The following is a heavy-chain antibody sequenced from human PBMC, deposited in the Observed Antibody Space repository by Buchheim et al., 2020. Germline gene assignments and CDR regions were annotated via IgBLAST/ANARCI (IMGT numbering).Heavy chain of an antibody. CDR1: GGSISSGDYY. CDR2: IYYSGST. D-gene: IGHD2-2*01. CDR3: ARGMGGRPLVPAAMRDYYYGMDV. Sequence: QVQLQESGPGLVKPSQTLSLTCTVSGGSISSGDYYWSWIRQPPGKGLEWIGYIYYSGSTYYNPSLKSRVTISVDTSKNQFSLKLSSVTAADTAVYYCARGMGGRPLVPAAMRDYYYGMDVWGQGTT. V-gene: IGHV4-30-4*01. J-gene: IGHJ6*02.